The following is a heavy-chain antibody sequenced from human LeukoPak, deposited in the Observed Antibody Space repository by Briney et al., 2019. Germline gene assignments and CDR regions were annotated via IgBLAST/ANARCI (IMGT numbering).Heavy chain of an antibody. CDR2: ISDSGST. CDR1: DGSISSYF. CDR3: ARRRPXXCSGGFCYYYYMDV. V-gene: IGHV4-59*08. Sequence: SETLSLTCTVSDGSISSYFWSWIRQPPGKGLEWIGYISDSGSTNYNPSLKSRVTISLDTSKNQFSLKLSSVTAADTAVYYCARRRPXXCSGGFCYYYYMDVWGKGTTVTVSS. D-gene: IGHD2-15*01. J-gene: IGHJ6*03.